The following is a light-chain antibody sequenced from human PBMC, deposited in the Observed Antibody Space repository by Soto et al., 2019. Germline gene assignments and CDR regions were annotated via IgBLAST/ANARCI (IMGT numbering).Light chain of an antibody. Sequence: QSALTQPASVSGSPGQSITISCTGTSSDVGGYNYVSWYQQHPGKAPKLMISEVSNRPSGVSNRFSGSKSDNTASLTISGLQSEDEADYYCSSYTSFSTYVFGTGTKVTVL. CDR1: SSDVGGYNY. CDR3: SSYTSFSTYV. J-gene: IGLJ1*01. V-gene: IGLV2-14*01. CDR2: EVS.